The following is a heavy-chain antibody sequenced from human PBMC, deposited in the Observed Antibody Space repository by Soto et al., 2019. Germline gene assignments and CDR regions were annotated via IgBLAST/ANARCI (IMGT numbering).Heavy chain of an antibody. CDR1: GGSISSYY. V-gene: IGHV4-59*01. CDR2: IYYSGST. D-gene: IGHD3-22*01. CDR3: AREYYYDSSGYYRDAFDI. Sequence: SETLSLTCTVSGGSISSYYWSWIRQPPGKGLEWIGYIYYSGSTNYNPSLKSRVTISVDTSKNQFSLKLSSVTAADTAVYYCAREYYYDSSGYYRDAFDIWGQGTMLTVSS. J-gene: IGHJ3*02.